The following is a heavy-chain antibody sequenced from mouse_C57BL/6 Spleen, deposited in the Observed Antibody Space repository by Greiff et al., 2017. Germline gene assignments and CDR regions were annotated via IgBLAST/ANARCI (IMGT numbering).Heavy chain of an antibody. Sequence: VQLQQSGAELVRPGTSVKMSCKASGYTFTNYWIGWAKQRPGHGLEWIGDIYPGGGYTNYNEKFKGKATLTADKSSSTAYMQFSSLTSEDSAIYYCARRFQYYFDYWGQGTTRTVAS. CDR2: IYPGGGYT. CDR1: GYTFTNYW. J-gene: IGHJ2*01. V-gene: IGHV1-63*01. CDR3: ARRFQYYFDY.